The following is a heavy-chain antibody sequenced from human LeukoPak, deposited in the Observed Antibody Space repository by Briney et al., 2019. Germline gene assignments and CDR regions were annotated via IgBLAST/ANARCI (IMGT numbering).Heavy chain of an antibody. CDR3: ARSPGYYYYMDV. V-gene: IGHV4-39*07. Sequence: SETLSLTCAVSGASVSGSNYYWGWIRQPPGKGLEWIGSIYYSGSTYYNPSLKSRVTISVDTSKDQFSLKLSSVTAADTAVYYCARSPGYYYYMDVWGKGTTVTVSS. J-gene: IGHJ6*03. CDR2: IYYSGST. CDR1: GASVSGSNYY.